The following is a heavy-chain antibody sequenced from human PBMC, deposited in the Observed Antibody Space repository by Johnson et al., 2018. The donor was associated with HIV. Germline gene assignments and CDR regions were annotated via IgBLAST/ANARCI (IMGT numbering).Heavy chain of an antibody. CDR3: AREPEGWAFDI. V-gene: IGHV3-72*01. J-gene: IGHJ3*02. CDR1: GFTFSDHY. Sequence: MQLVESGGGLVQPGGSLRLSCAASGFTFSDHYMDWVRQAPGKGLEWVGRSRNKANSYTTEYAASVKGRFTISRDDSKNSLYLQMNSLKTEDTAVYYCAREPEGWAFDIWGQGTMVTVSS. D-gene: IGHD1-26*01. CDR2: SRNKANSYTT.